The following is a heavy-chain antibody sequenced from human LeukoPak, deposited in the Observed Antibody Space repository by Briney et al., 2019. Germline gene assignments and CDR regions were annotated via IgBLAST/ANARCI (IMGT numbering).Heavy chain of an antibody. V-gene: IGHV1-18*01. CDR1: GGTFSSYA. CDR2: ISAYNGNT. Sequence: GASVKVSCKASGGTFSSYAISWVRQAPGQGLEWMGWISAYNGNTNYAQKLQGRVTMTTDTSTSTAYMELRSLRSDDTAVYYCARDRGEVVVAATSEDGMDVWGQGTTVTVSS. CDR3: ARDRGEVVVAATSEDGMDV. J-gene: IGHJ6*02. D-gene: IGHD2-15*01.